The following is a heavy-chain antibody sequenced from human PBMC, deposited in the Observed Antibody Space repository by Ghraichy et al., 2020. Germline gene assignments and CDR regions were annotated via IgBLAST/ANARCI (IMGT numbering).Heavy chain of an antibody. CDR2: INHSGST. CDR3: ARGIGYSGYDYSDY. CDR1: GGSFSGYY. V-gene: IGHV4-34*01. J-gene: IGHJ4*02. Sequence: GSLRLSCAVYGGSFSGYYWSWIRQPPGKGLEWIGEINHSGSTNYNPSLKSRVTISVDTSKNQFSLKLSSVTAADTAVYYCARGIGYSGYDYSDYWGQGTLVTVSS. D-gene: IGHD5-12*01.